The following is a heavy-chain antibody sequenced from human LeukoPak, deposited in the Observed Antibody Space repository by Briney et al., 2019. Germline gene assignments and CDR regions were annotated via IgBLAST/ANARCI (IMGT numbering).Heavy chain of an antibody. V-gene: IGHV3-23*01. Sequence: GGSLRLSCAASGFTFSNYAMSWVRQAPGKGLEWVSVISGSGNTTYYADSVKGRFTISRHDSLNTLFLQMNSLRAEDTAVHYCARLPTGDYWGQGTLVTVTS. CDR2: ISGSGNTT. J-gene: IGHJ4*02. CDR3: ARLPTGDY. D-gene: IGHD2-8*02. CDR1: GFTFSNYA.